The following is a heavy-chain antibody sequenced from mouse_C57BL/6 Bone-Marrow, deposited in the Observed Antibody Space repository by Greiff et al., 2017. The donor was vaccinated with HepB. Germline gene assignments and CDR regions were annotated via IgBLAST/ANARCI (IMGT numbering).Heavy chain of an antibody. J-gene: IGHJ3*01. CDR1: GFTFSNYW. V-gene: IGHV6-3*01. D-gene: IGHD2-2*01. CDR3: PSTMVTTEFAY. Sequence: EVQLVESGGGLVQPGGSMKLSCVASGFTFSNYWMNWVRQSPEKGLEWVAQIRLKSDNYATHYAESVKGRFTISRDDSKSSVYLQMNNLRAEDTGIYYCPSTMVTTEFAYWGQGTLVTVSA. CDR2: IRLKSDNYAT.